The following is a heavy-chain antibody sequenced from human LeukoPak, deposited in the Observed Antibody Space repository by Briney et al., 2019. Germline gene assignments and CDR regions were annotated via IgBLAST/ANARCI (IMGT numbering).Heavy chain of an antibody. CDR1: GFTFSNYA. CDR3: ATLAVAVAYYFDY. V-gene: IGHV3-23*01. Sequence: PGGSLRLSCAASGFTFSNYAMSWVRQAPGKGLEWVSAISGSGGSTYYADSVKGRFTISRDNSKNTLYLQMNSLRAEDTAVHYCATLAVAVAYYFDYWGQGTLVTVSS. CDR2: ISGSGGST. D-gene: IGHD6-19*01. J-gene: IGHJ4*02.